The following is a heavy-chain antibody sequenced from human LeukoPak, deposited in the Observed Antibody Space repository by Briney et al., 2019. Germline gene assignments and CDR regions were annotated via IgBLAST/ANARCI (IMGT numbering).Heavy chain of an antibody. CDR2: ISSSGSTI. CDR1: GFTFSRYE. V-gene: IGHV3-48*03. D-gene: IGHD5-12*01. J-gene: IGHJ4*02. Sequence: GGSLRLSCAASGFTFSRYEMNWVRQAPGKGLEWVSYISSSGSTIYYADSVKGRFTIQRDNARNSMYLQMNSQRPEDPGVYYCAREPTSEGDYWGQGTLVTVSS. CDR3: AREPTSEGDY.